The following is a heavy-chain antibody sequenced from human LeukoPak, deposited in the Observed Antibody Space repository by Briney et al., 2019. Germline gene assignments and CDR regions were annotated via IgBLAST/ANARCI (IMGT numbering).Heavy chain of an antibody. V-gene: IGHV3-74*01. CDR1: GFTFTEHH. CDR3: ARDRGYCSGASCRNWFDP. J-gene: IGHJ5*02. CDR2: VGNDGSKI. Sequence: PGGSLRLSCVASGFTFTEHHLHWVRQAPGKGLEWISRVGNDGSKIDYADSVKGRFTISRDNAKNTLYLEMNSLRVEDAAVYYCARDRGYCSGASCRNWFDPWGQGTLVTVSS. D-gene: IGHD2-15*01.